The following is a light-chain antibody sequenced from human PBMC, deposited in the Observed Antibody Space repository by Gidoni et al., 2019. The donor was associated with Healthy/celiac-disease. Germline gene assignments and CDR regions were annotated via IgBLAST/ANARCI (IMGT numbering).Light chain of an antibody. Sequence: DIQMTQSPSSLSASVGDRVTITCRASQIISSYLNWYQQKPGKAPKLLIYAASSLQSGVPSRFSGSGSGTDFTLTISSLQPEDFATYYCQQSYSTPGLTFGGGTKVEIK. J-gene: IGKJ4*01. V-gene: IGKV1-39*01. CDR1: QIISSY. CDR3: QQSYSTPGLT. CDR2: AAS.